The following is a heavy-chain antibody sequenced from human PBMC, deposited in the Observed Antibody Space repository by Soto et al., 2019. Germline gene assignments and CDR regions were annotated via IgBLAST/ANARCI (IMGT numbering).Heavy chain of an antibody. D-gene: IGHD3-10*01. CDR3: ARGPRNYYGSGSYNY. CDR2: IIPILGIA. Sequence: QVQLVHSGAEVKKPGSSVKVSCKASGGTFSSYTISWVRQAPGQGLEWMGRIIPILGIANYAQKFQGRVTITADKSTSTAYLELSSLRSEDTAVYYCARGPRNYYGSGSYNYWGQGTLVTVSS. J-gene: IGHJ4*02. CDR1: GGTFSSYT. V-gene: IGHV1-69*02.